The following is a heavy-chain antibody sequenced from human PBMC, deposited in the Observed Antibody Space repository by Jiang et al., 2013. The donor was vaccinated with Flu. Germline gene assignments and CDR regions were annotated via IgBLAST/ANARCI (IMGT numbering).Heavy chain of an antibody. Sequence: QLLESGGGLVQPGGSLRLSCAASGFTFNSYAMSWVRQAPGKGLEWVSTISGSGGTTYYADSVRGRFTFSRDNSKNTLYLQMISLRTEDTAVYYCAKAPRAAGVRGVFPFDYWGQGTLVTVSS. CDR2: ISGSGGTT. CDR3: AKAPRAAGVRGVFPFDY. J-gene: IGHJ4*02. V-gene: IGHV3-23*01. CDR1: GFTFNSYA. D-gene: IGHD3-10*01.